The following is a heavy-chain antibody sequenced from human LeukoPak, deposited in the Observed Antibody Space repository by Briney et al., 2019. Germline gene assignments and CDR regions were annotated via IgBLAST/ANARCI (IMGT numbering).Heavy chain of an antibody. D-gene: IGHD6-19*01. CDR2: ISYDGSNK. J-gene: IGHJ6*02. V-gene: IGHV3-30-3*01. CDR1: GFTFSSYA. CDR3: ARDHGVAGTWGPWGYYYYGMDV. Sequence: GGSLRLSCAASGFTFSSYAMHWVRQAPGKGLEGVAVISYDGSNKYYADSVKGRFTISRDNSKNTLYLQMNSLRAEDTAVYYCARDHGVAGTWGPWGYYYYGMDVWGQGTTVTVSS.